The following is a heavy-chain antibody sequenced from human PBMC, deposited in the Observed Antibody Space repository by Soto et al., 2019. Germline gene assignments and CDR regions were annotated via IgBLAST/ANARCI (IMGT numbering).Heavy chain of an antibody. CDR1: GGSISSGDYY. J-gene: IGHJ5*02. Sequence: TLSLTCTVSGGSISSGDYYWNWIRQPPGKALEWLALIYWDDDKRYSPSLKSRLTITKDTSKNQVVLTMTNMDPVDTATYYCAHRRGNGYNSPWGQGILVTVSS. V-gene: IGHV2-5*08. D-gene: IGHD5-12*01. CDR2: IYWDDDK. CDR3: AHRRGNGYNSP.